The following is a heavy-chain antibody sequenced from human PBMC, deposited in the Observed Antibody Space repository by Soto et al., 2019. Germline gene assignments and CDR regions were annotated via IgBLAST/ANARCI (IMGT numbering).Heavy chain of an antibody. D-gene: IGHD1-1*01. CDR1: GYPFTSYG. J-gene: IGHJ4*02. V-gene: IGHV1-18*01. Sequence: ASVKVSCKGSGYPFTSYGITWVRQAPGQGLEGMEWISAHNVNTDYAQKLQGRVTVTRDTSPSTAYMELRSLRSDDTAVYYCARGRYGDYWGQGALVTVSS. CDR2: ISAHNVNT. CDR3: ARGRYGDY.